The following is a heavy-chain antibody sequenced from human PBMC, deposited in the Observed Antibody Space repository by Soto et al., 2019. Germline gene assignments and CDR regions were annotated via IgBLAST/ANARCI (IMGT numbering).Heavy chain of an antibody. CDR3: SLEFTEYVVSDGYLGY. J-gene: IGHJ4*02. D-gene: IGHD2-21*01. Sequence: PSQTLSLTCAISGDSVSGNSAAWNWIRPSPSRGLEWLGRTYYRSRWYNDYAVSVKSRINATPDTSKNQFSLHLHSVTPEDTAVYYCSLEFTEYVVSDGYLGYWGQGALVTVSS. CDR2: TYYRSRWYN. CDR1: GDSVSGNSAA. V-gene: IGHV6-1*01.